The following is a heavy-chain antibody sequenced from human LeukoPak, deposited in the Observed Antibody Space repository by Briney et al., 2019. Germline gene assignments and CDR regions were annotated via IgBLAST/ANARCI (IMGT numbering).Heavy chain of an antibody. CDR1: GYTFTGYY. Sequence: ASVKVSCKASGYTFTGYYMHWVRQAPGQGLEWMGGIIPIFGTANYAQKFQGRVTITADESTSTAYMELSSLRSEDTAVYYCARDGMGSGSYFNYWGQGTLVTVSS. V-gene: IGHV1-69*13. J-gene: IGHJ4*02. CDR3: ARDGMGSGSYFNY. D-gene: IGHD3-10*01. CDR2: IIPIFGTA.